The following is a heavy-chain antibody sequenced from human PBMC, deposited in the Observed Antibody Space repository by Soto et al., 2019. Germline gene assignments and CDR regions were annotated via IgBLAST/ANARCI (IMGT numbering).Heavy chain of an antibody. CDR3: ARGPGEWLPELMSGYYYYYMDV. J-gene: IGHJ6*03. CDR2: TRNKANSYTT. CDR1: GFTFSDHY. Sequence: GGFLRLSCAASGFTFSDHYMDWVRQAPGKGLEWVGRTRNKANSYTTEYAASVKGRFTISRDDSKNSLYLQMNSLKTEETAVYYCARGPGEWLPELMSGYYYYYMDVWGKGTTVTVSS. D-gene: IGHD3-3*01. V-gene: IGHV3-72*01.